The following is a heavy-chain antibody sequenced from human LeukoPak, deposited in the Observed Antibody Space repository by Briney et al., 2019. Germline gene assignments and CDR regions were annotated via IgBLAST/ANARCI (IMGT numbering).Heavy chain of an antibody. CDR3: AFLGGGYDHFDY. Sequence: GGSLRLSCAASGFTFSSYAMSWVRQAPGKGLEWVSAISGSGGSTYYADSVKGRFTISRDNSKNTLYLQMNSLRAEDTAVYSCAFLGGGYDHFDYWGQGTLVTVSS. D-gene: IGHD5-12*01. J-gene: IGHJ4*02. V-gene: IGHV3-23*01. CDR2: ISGSGGST. CDR1: GFTFSSYA.